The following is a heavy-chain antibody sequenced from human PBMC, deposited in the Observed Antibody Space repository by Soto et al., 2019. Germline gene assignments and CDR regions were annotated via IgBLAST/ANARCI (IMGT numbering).Heavy chain of an antibody. CDR3: ARGSTSQGRDWFGL. Sequence: SEILSHSGTVSDATVSNRGYCRGRNLQSPGKRLEWIGSVSFSVSKYYSPSLRSRGTFSVDTSKTLISLKLRSVTAADTAFYYCARGSTSQGRDWFGLCGQRTLVSVSS. CDR2: VSFSVSK. J-gene: IGHJ5*02. D-gene: IGHD6-13*01. V-gene: IGHV4-39*01. CDR1: DATVSNRGYC.